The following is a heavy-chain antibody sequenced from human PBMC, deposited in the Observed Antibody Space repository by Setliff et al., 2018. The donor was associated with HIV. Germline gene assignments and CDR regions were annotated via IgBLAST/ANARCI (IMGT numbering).Heavy chain of an antibody. D-gene: IGHD3-22*01. CDR2: IYYSGTT. J-gene: IGHJ4*02. Sequence: SETLSLTCTVSGDSVSSGSCYWSWIRQPPGKGLEWIGYIYYSGTTNYNPSLKSRVTISVDTSKNQFSLKLSSVTAADTAVYYCARLGDYDSSGYSWFDYWGRGTLVTVSS. V-gene: IGHV4-61*01. CDR3: ARLGDYDSSGYSWFDY. CDR1: GDSVSSGSCY.